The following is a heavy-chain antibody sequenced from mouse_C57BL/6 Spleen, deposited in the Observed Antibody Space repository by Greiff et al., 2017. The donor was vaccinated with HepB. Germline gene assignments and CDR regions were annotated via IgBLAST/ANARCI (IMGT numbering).Heavy chain of an antibody. D-gene: IGHD1-1*01. CDR3: AGDYSCAMDY. J-gene: IGHJ4*01. Sequence: EVMLVESGAGLVKPGGSLKLSCAASGFTFSSYAMSWVRQTLEKRLEWVAYISSGGDYIIYAHTVKGRFTLSRENTRNTMYLQLSSLKSEDSAVYYCAGDYSCAMDYWGQGTTVTVSS. CDR1: GFTFSSYA. CDR2: ISSGGDYI. V-gene: IGHV5S21*01.